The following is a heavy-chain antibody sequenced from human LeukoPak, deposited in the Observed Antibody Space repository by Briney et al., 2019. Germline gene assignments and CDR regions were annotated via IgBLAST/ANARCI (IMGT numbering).Heavy chain of an antibody. Sequence: GRSLRLSCAASGFTFSSYAMHWVRQAPGKGLEWVAVISYDGSNKYYADSVKGRFTISRDNSKNTLYLQMNSLRAEDTAVYYCARDLGPDVYTFADYMDVWGKGTTVTVSS. D-gene: IGHD3-16*01. CDR1: GFTFSSYA. J-gene: IGHJ6*03. V-gene: IGHV3-30-3*01. CDR3: ARDLGPDVYTFADYMDV. CDR2: ISYDGSNK.